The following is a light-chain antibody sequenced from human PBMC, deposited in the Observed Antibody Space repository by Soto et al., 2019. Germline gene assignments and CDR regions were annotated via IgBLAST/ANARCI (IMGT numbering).Light chain of an antibody. CDR1: SSDVGGYNY. CDR3: NSYAGSSNYV. V-gene: IGLV2-8*01. CDR2: EVS. Sequence: QSALTQPPSASGSPGQSVTISCTGTSSDVGGYNYVSWYQQHPGKAPKLMIYEVSERPSGVPDRFSGSKSGNTASLTVSGLQAEDEADYYCNSYAGSSNYVFGTGTKLTVL. J-gene: IGLJ1*01.